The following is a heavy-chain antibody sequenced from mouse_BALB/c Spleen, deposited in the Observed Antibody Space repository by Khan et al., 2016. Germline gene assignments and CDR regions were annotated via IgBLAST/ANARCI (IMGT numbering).Heavy chain of an antibody. CDR1: GYSITSGYA. Sequence: EVQLQESGPGLVKPSQSLSLTCTVTGYSITSGYAWNWIRQFPGHKLEWMGYINYSGSTTYNPSLESQISITRDTSKNQFFLQLKSVTTEDTATYYCARDYYGSSFFDYWGQGTTLTVSS. J-gene: IGHJ2*01. V-gene: IGHV3-2*02. CDR2: INYSGST. D-gene: IGHD1-1*01. CDR3: ARDYYGSSFFDY.